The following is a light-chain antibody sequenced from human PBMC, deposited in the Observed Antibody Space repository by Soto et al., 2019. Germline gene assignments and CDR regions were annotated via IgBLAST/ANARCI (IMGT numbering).Light chain of an antibody. J-gene: IGKJ4*01. CDR3: QQLNSYPLT. CDR2: AAS. CDR1: QGMSSY. Sequence: IPLTQSPSSLSASVGDRVTITCRASQGMSSYLAWYQQKPGKAPKLLIYAASTLQSGVASRFSGSGSGTDFTLTISSLQPEDFGTYYCQQLNSYPLTFGGGTKVEIK. V-gene: IGKV1-9*01.